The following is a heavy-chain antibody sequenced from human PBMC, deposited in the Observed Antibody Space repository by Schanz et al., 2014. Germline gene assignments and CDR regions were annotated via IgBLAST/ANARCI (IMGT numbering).Heavy chain of an antibody. V-gene: IGHV3-53*01. D-gene: IGHD2-2*01. CDR3: AKVAPAATYLDS. J-gene: IGHJ4*02. CDR2: SPTGSST. Sequence: DVQLVDSGGGLVQPGGSLRLSCAASGFTVSNSYIHWVRQAPGKGLEWVSNISPTGSSTYYADSVKGRFTISRDNSKNTLYLQMNSLSAEDTAVYYCAKVAPAATYLDSWGLGTLVTVSS. CDR1: GFTVSNSY.